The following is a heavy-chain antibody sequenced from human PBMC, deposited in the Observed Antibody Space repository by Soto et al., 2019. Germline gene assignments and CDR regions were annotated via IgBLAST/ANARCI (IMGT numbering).Heavy chain of an antibody. D-gene: IGHD1-1*01. CDR1: RYIFTAYF. CDR3: ASHDPGARFDP. V-gene: IGHV1-2*02. CDR2: INPTNGAT. Sequence: QVQLVQSGAEVKNPGASVKVSCKAPRYIFTAYFMHWVRQAPGQGLEWMGWINPTNGATHYGLSFQGRVTMTRDTSISTAYMDLSSLRSDDTAVYYCASHDPGARFDPWGQGTLVIVSS. J-gene: IGHJ5*02.